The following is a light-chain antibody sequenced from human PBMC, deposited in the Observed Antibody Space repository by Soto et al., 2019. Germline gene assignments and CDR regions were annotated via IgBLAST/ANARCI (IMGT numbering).Light chain of an antibody. V-gene: IGKV1-27*01. CDR3: QNYIWLSFT. Sequence: DIQMTQSPSSLSASVGDRVTISCRASQGLSRYLSWYQQKPGKAPRLLIYAASSVQSGFSFRFTGSGSGTDCTLTISSLQLEDVATYYCQNYIWLSFTFGPGTKVDMK. J-gene: IGKJ3*01. CDR2: AAS. CDR1: QGLSRY.